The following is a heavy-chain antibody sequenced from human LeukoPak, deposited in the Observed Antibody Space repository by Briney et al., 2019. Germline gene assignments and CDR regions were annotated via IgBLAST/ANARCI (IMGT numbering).Heavy chain of an antibody. V-gene: IGHV1-8*01. CDR2: MNPNSGNT. CDR1: GYTFTSYD. J-gene: IGHJ6*02. CDR3: AREGVVVAATYDGMDV. D-gene: IGHD2-15*01. Sequence: ASVKVSCKASGYTFTSYDINRVRQATGQGLEWMGWMNPNSGNTGYAQKFQGRVTMTRNTSISTAYMELSSLRSEDTAVYYCAREGVVVAATYDGMDVWGQGTTVTVSS.